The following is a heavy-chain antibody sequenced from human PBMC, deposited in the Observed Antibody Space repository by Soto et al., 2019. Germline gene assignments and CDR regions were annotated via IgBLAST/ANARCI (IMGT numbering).Heavy chain of an antibody. J-gene: IGHJ4*02. Sequence: PGGSLRLSCAASGLIFSNYKMHWVRQAPGKGLVWVSRISTDGSITDYADSVKGRFTVSRDNAKNTLYLQMNSLRVDDTAVYYCARVGDGLDYWGQGTLVTVSS. CDR3: ARVGDGLDY. CDR1: GLIFSNYK. CDR2: ISTDGSIT. V-gene: IGHV3-74*01.